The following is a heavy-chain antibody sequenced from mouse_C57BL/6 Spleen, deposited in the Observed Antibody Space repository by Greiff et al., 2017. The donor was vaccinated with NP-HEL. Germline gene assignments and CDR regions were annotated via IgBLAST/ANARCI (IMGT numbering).Heavy chain of an antibody. V-gene: IGHV1-52*01. J-gene: IGHJ3*01. CDR3: ARGSDYDGFAY. Sequence: VQLQQPGAELVRPGSSVKLSCKASGYTFTSYWMHWVKQRPIQGLEWIGNIDPSDSETHYNQKFKDKATLTIDKSSNTAYLQLSSLTSEDDAVYYCARGSDYDGFAYWGQGTLVTVSA. D-gene: IGHD2-4*01. CDR2: IDPSDSET. CDR1: GYTFTSYW.